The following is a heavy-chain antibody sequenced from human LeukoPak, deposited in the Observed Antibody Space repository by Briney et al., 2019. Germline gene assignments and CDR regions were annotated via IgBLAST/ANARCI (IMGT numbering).Heavy chain of an antibody. CDR3: ARPTYYYGSGSFYY. Sequence: GGSLRLSCAASGFTVSSNYMSWVRQAPGKGLEWVSVIYSGGSTYYADSVKGRFTISRDNSKNTLYLQMNSLRAEDTAVYYCARPTYYYGSGSFYYWGQGTLVTVSS. J-gene: IGHJ4*02. CDR1: GFTVSSNY. CDR2: IYSGGST. D-gene: IGHD3-10*01. V-gene: IGHV3-53*01.